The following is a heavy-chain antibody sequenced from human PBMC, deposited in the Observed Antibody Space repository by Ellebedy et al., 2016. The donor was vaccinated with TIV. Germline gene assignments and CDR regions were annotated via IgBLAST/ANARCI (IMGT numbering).Heavy chain of an antibody. CDR1: GGTFNTYA. Sequence: SVKVSCKASGGTFNTYAISWVRQAPGQGLEWMGWIIPIFGTVTYAQKFQGRVKITANESTSTAYMDLTSLRSGDTAVYYCARPRITMVRQLDYWGQGTLVTVSS. D-gene: IGHD3-10*01. CDR3: ARPRITMVRQLDY. J-gene: IGHJ4*02. V-gene: IGHV1-69*13. CDR2: IIPIFGTV.